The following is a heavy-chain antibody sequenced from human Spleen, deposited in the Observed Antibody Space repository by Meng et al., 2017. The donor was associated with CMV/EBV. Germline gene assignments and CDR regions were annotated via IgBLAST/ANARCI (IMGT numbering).Heavy chain of an antibody. CDR3: ATRMGTGYTSD. CDR2: ISSSSRYI. V-gene: IGHV3-21*01. J-gene: IGHJ4*02. D-gene: IGHD6-19*01. Sequence: GESLKISCAASGFTFSGYSMNWVRQAPGKGLEWVSMISSSSRYIYYADSVKGRFTISRDNTANSLYLQMNNLRADDTAVYYCATRMGTGYTSDWGQGTLVTVSS. CDR1: GFTFSGYS.